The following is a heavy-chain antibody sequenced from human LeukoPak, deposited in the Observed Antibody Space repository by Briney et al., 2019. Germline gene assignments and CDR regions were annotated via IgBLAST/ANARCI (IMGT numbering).Heavy chain of an antibody. CDR1: GGSISSGGYS. CDR2: IYHSGST. D-gene: IGHD6-13*01. V-gene: IGHV4-30-2*01. Sequence: KSSQTLSLTCAVSGGSISSGGYSWSWIRQPPGKGLEWIGYIYHSGSTYYNPSLKSRVTISVDRSKNQFSLKLSSVTAADTAVYYCARDPIAAAGSKHYYGMDVWGQGTTVTVSS. J-gene: IGHJ6*02. CDR3: ARDPIAAAGSKHYYGMDV.